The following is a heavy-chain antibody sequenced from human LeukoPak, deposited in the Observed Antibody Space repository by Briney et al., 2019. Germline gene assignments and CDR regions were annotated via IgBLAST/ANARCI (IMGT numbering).Heavy chain of an antibody. D-gene: IGHD2-2*01. CDR2: INHSGST. V-gene: IGHV4-34*01. Sequence: SETLSLTCAVYGGSFSGYYWSWIRQPPGKGLEWIGEINHSGSTNYNPSLKSRVTISVDTSKNQFSLKLSSVTAADTAVYYCARAPGYCSSTSCYRTNYYYYGMDVWGQGTTVTVSS. CDR1: GGSFSGYY. J-gene: IGHJ6*02. CDR3: ARAPGYCSSTSCYRTNYYYYGMDV.